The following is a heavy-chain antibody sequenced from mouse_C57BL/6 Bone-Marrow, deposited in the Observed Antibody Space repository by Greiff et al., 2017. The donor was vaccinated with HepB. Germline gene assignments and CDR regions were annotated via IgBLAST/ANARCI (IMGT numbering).Heavy chain of an antibody. CDR3: ARDGWDSFDY. Sequence: EVQLQESEGGLVQPGSSMKLSCTASGFTFSDYYMAWVRQVPEKGLEWVANINYDGSSTYYLDSLKSRFIISRDNAKNILYLQMSSLKSEDTATYYCARDGWDSFDYWGQGTTLTVSS. D-gene: IGHD1-2*01. CDR2: INYDGSST. V-gene: IGHV5-16*01. CDR1: GFTFSDYY. J-gene: IGHJ2*01.